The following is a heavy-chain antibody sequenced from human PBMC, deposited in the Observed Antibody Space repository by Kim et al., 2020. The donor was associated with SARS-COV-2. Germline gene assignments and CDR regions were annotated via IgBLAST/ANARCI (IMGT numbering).Heavy chain of an antibody. D-gene: IGHD2-2*01. J-gene: IGHJ4*02. V-gene: IGHV1-2*02. Sequence: ASVKVSCKASGYTFTGYYMHWVRQAPGQGLEWMGWINPNSGGTNYAQKFQGRVTMTRDTSISTAYMELSRLRSDDTAEYYCARGDCSSTSCFEAEFDYWGQGTLVTVSS. CDR2: INPNSGGT. CDR3: ARGDCSSTSCFEAEFDY. CDR1: GYTFTGYY.